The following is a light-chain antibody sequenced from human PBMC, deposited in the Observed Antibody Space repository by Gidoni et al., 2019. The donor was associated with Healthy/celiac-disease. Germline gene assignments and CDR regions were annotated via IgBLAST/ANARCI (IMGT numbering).Light chain of an antibody. J-gene: IGLJ2*01. CDR2: QDT. CDR1: KLGDKY. V-gene: IGLV3-1*01. CDR3: QAWDSSTVV. Sequence: SYELTQPPSVSVSPGQTASITCSGDKLGDKYACWYHQKPGQSPVLVIYQDTKRPSGIPERFSCSISGNTATLTISGTQAMDEADYYCQAWDSSTVVFGGGTKLTVL.